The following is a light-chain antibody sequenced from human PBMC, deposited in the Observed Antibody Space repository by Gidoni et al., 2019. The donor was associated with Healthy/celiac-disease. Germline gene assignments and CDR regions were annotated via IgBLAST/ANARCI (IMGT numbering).Light chain of an antibody. CDR2: WAS. V-gene: IGKV4-1*01. CDR3: QQYYSTPQT. Sequence: DIVMTQSPASLAVSLGERATINCKSSQSVLYSSNNKNYLAWYQQKPGQPPKLLIYWASTRESGVPDRFSGSGSGTEFTLTISSLQAEDVAVYYCQQYYSTPQTFGQXTKVEIK. J-gene: IGKJ1*01. CDR1: QSVLYSSNNKNY.